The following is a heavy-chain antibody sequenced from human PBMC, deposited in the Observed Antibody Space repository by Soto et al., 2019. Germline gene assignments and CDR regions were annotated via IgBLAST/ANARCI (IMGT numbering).Heavy chain of an antibody. J-gene: IGHJ5*02. CDR1: GGSISSSNW. CDR3: ARDTADYGDYVGLDP. V-gene: IGHV4-4*02. CDR2: IYHSGST. D-gene: IGHD4-17*01. Sequence: PSETLSLTCAVSGGSISSSNWWSWVRQPPGKGLEWIGEIYHSGSTNYNPSLKSRVTISVDKSKNQFSLKLSSVTAADTAVYYCARDTADYGDYVGLDPWGQGTLVTVSS.